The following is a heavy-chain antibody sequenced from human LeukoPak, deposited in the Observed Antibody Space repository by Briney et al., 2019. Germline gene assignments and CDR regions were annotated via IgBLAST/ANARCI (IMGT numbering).Heavy chain of an antibody. CDR2: ISAYNGNT. Sequence: ASVKVSCKASGYTFTSYGISWVRQAPGQGLEWMGWISAYNGNTNYAQKLQGRVTMTTDTSTSTAYMELRSLRSDDTAVYYCARDNTMVRGVSLAFDPWGQGTLATVSS. D-gene: IGHD3-10*01. J-gene: IGHJ5*02. V-gene: IGHV1-18*04. CDR3: ARDNTMVRGVSLAFDP. CDR1: GYTFTSYG.